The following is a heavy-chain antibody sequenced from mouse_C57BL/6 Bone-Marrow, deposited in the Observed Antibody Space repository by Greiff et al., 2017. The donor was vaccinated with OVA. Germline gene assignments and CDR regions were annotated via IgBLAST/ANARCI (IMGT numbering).Heavy chain of an antibody. Sequence: LQESGPELVKPGASVKISCKASGYAFSSSWMNWVKQRPGKGLEWVGRIYPGDGDTNYNGKFKGKATLTADKSSSTAYMQLSSLTSEDSAVYFCSTLLVDYFDYWGQGTTLTVSS. J-gene: IGHJ2*01. D-gene: IGHD1-1*02. CDR3: STLLVDYFDY. CDR2: IYPGDGDT. CDR1: GYAFSSSW. V-gene: IGHV1-82*01.